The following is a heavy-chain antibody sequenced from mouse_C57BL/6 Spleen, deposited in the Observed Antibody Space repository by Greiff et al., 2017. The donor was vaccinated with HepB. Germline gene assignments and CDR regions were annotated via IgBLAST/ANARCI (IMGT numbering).Heavy chain of an antibody. D-gene: IGHD2-4*01. Sequence: QVQLQQPGAELVKPGASVKMSCKASGYTFTSYWITWVKQRPGQGLEWIGDIYPGSGSTNYNEKLKSKATLTVDTSSSTAYMQLSSLTSEDSAVYYCASYYDYDEGTGYWGQGTTLTVSS. CDR1: GYTFTSYW. J-gene: IGHJ2*01. CDR2: IYPGSGST. V-gene: IGHV1-55*01. CDR3: ASYYDYDEGTGY.